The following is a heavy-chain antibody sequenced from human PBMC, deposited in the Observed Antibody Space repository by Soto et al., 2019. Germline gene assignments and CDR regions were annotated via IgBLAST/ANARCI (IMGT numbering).Heavy chain of an antibody. V-gene: IGHV3-66*01. CDR1: GFTVSSNY. D-gene: IGHD3-10*01. CDR3: ARGSYYGSGTYNYFDY. J-gene: IGHJ4*02. CDR2: IYSVGST. Sequence: PGGSLSLSCAASGFTVSSNYMSWVRQAPGKGLEWVSVIYSVGSTYYAGSVKGRFTISRDNSKNTLYLQMNSLRAEDTAVYYCARGSYYGSGTYNYFDYWGQGTLVTVSS.